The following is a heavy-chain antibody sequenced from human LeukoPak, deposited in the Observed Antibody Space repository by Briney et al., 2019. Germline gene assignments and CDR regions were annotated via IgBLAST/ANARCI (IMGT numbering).Heavy chain of an antibody. CDR1: GFTFSSYA. Sequence: GSLRLSCAASGFTFSSYAMSWVRQAPGKGLEWVSAISGSGGSTYYADSVKGRFTISRDNSKNTLYLQMNSLRAEDTAVYYCAKDRCSGGSGYTYFDYWGQGTLVTVSS. D-gene: IGHD2-15*01. J-gene: IGHJ4*02. V-gene: IGHV3-23*01. CDR2: ISGSGGST. CDR3: AKDRCSGGSGYTYFDY.